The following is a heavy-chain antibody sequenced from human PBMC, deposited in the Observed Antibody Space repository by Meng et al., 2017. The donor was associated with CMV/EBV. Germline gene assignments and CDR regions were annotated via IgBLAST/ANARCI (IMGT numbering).Heavy chain of an antibody. V-gene: IGHV4-4*07. CDR1: GGSLSSYY. Sequence: QGQLQEPGPGLVKPAETLSLTCTVSGGSLSSYYWGWIRQPAGKGLEWIGRIYTSGSTNYNPSLKSRVTMSVDTSKNQFSLKLSSVTAADTAVYYCARSMVVAGDWFDPWGQGTLVTVSS. CDR3: ARSMVVAGDWFDP. J-gene: IGHJ5*02. D-gene: IGHD2-15*01. CDR2: IYTSGST.